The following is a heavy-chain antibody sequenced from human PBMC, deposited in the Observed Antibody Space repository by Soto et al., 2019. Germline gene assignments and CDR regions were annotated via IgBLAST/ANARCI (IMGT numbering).Heavy chain of an antibody. Sequence: QVQLVESGGGVVQPGRSLRLSCAASGFTFSSYGMHWVRQAPGKGLEWVAVIWYDGSNKYYADSVKGRFTISRDNSKNTLYLQMNSLRAEDTGVYYRARDAYYYDSSAAVGFDYWGQGTLVTVSS. J-gene: IGHJ4*02. CDR3: ARDAYYYDSSAAVGFDY. CDR1: GFTFSSYG. V-gene: IGHV3-33*01. D-gene: IGHD3-22*01. CDR2: IWYDGSNK.